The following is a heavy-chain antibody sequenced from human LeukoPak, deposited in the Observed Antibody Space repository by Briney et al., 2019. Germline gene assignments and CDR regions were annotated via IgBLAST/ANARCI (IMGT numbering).Heavy chain of an antibody. V-gene: IGHV1-3*04. J-gene: IGHJ4*02. CDR2: INIGNGNT. Sequence: ASVKVSCKASGYTFINHAIHWVRQAPGQRLEWMGWINIGNGNTKYSQNFQGRITIARDTSATTAYMDLSSLRSEDTAMYYCARRLGRSFDYWGQGTLVTVSS. CDR3: ARRLGRSFDY. CDR1: GYTFINHA. D-gene: IGHD2-21*01.